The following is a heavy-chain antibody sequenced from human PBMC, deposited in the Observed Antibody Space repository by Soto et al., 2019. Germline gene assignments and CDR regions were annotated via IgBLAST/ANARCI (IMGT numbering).Heavy chain of an antibody. Sequence: QTQVEQSGPELKKPGTSVKVSCKTSGFLFSTSAVNWVRQSRGQRLEWIVWIVVGSGATDYTHSFQDRITITRDMATNTAYVELGGLRSEDTVIYYWAAARLSCFSLWGQETMVIV. CDR2: IVVGSGAT. J-gene: IGHJ3*01. CDR1: GFLFSTSA. D-gene: IGHD2-21*01. CDR3: AAARLSCFSL. V-gene: IGHV1-58*01.